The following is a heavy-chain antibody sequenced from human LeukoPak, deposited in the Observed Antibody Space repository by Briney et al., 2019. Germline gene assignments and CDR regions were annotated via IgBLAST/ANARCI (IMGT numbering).Heavy chain of an antibody. CDR2: IIPIFGTA. Sequence: ASVKVSCKASGGTFSSYAISWVRQATGQGLEWMGGIIPIFGTANYAQKFQGRVTITADKSTSTAYMELSSLRSEDTAVYYCAVVVVAAQGAFDIWGQGTMVTVSS. D-gene: IGHD2-15*01. CDR1: GGTFSSYA. V-gene: IGHV1-69*06. CDR3: AVVVVAAQGAFDI. J-gene: IGHJ3*02.